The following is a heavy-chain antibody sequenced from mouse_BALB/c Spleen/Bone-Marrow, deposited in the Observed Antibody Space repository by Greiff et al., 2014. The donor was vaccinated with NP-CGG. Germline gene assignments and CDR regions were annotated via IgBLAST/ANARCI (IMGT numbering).Heavy chain of an antibody. CDR2: IDPADDTT. V-gene: IGHV14-3*02. D-gene: IGHD1-1*01. J-gene: IGHJ2*01. CDR3: SRGTMYYFDY. CDR1: GFNIKDTY. Sequence: DVQLQESGAELVKPGASVKLSCTTSGFNIKDTYIHWVKRRPEQGLDWIGRIDPADDTTIYDPKFQDKATITTDTSSSMAYLQLSSLTSEDAAVYFCSRGTMYYFDYWGQGTTLTVSS.